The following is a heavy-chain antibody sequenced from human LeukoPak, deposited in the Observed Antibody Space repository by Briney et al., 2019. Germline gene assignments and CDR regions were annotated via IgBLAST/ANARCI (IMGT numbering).Heavy chain of an antibody. D-gene: IGHD1-14*01. Sequence: KPSETLSLTCTVSGDSISCYYWRWIRQPPGKGLEWIGYIHDSGSTNYNPSLKSRVTISIDTSKNQFSLKLTSVTSADTAVYYCAKDLPWVAPEHAFDIWGQGTMVTVSS. J-gene: IGHJ3*02. CDR3: AKDLPWVAPEHAFDI. CDR1: GDSISCYY. V-gene: IGHV4-59*01. CDR2: IHDSGST.